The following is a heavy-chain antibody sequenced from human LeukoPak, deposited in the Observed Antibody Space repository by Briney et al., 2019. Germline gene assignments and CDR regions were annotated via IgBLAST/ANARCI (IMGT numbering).Heavy chain of an antibody. D-gene: IGHD6-19*01. Sequence: GGSLRLSCAASGFTFSSYGMHWVRQAPGKGLEWVAFIRYDGSNKYYADSVKGRFTISRDNSKNTLYLQMNSLRAEDTAVYYCARDKRHSSGWSRNYYYMDVWGKGTTVTVSS. CDR2: IRYDGSNK. CDR1: GFTFSSYG. CDR3: ARDKRHSSGWSRNYYYMDV. J-gene: IGHJ6*03. V-gene: IGHV3-30*02.